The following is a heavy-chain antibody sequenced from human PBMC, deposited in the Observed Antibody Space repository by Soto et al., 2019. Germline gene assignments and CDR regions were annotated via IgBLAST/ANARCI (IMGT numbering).Heavy chain of an antibody. CDR2: VKSKGGGGTT. Sequence: PGGSLRLSCEVSGFTVSMGWMSWVRQAPGKGLEWVGRVKSKGGGGTTDYAAPVKGRLTISRDNSKNTLYLQMNSLRAEDTAVYYCARDRYSGPRYYYGMDVWGQGTTVTVSS. CDR3: ARDRYSGPRYYYGMDV. D-gene: IGHD1-20*01. V-gene: IGHV3-15*01. CDR1: GFTVSMGW. J-gene: IGHJ6*02.